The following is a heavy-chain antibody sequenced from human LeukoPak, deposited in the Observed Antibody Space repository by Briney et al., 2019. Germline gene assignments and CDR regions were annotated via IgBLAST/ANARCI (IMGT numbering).Heavy chain of an antibody. J-gene: IGHJ4*02. CDR1: GFTSSSYA. Sequence: PGGSLRLSCAASGFTSSSYAMHWVRQAPGKGLEWVAVISYDGSNKYYADSVKGRFTISRDNSKNTLFLQMNSLRAEDTAVYYCARGITMIVDYWGQGTLVTVSS. D-gene: IGHD3-22*01. CDR2: ISYDGSNK. V-gene: IGHV3-30-3*01. CDR3: ARGITMIVDY.